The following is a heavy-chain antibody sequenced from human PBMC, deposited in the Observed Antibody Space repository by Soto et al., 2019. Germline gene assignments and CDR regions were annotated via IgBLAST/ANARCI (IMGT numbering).Heavy chain of an antibody. CDR3: AKASRYSRVWFGEGRGYYFDY. J-gene: IGHJ4*02. Sequence: GGSLRLSCAASGFTFSSYAMSWVRQAPGKGLEWVSAISGSGGSTYYADSVKGRFTISRDNSKNTLYLQMNSLRAEDTAVYYCAKASRYSRVWFGEGRGYYFDYWGQGTLVTVSS. V-gene: IGHV3-23*01. D-gene: IGHD3-10*01. CDR1: GFTFSSYA. CDR2: ISGSGGST.